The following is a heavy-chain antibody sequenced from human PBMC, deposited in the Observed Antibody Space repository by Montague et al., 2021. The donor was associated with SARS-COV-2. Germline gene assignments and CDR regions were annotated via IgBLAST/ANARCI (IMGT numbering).Heavy chain of an antibody. CDR2: INHSGST. J-gene: IGHJ6*02. Sequence: SETLSLTCAVYGGSFSGYYWRWIRQPPGKGLEWIGEINHSGSTNYNPSLKSRVTISVDTSKNQFSLKLSSVTAADTAVYYCARGRPVTTFYYYYGMDVWGQGPTVTVSS. CDR1: GGSFSGYY. V-gene: IGHV4-34*01. CDR3: ARGRPVTTFYYYYGMDV. D-gene: IGHD4-17*01.